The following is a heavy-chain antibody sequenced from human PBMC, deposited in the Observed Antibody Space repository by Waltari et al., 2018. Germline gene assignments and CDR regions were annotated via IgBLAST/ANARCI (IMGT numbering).Heavy chain of an antibody. J-gene: IGHJ6*02. Sequence: EVQLVESGGGLVQPGGSLRLSCAASGVTFSSYWMSWVRQAPGKGLEWVANIKQDGSEKYYVDSVKGRFTISRDNAKNSLYLQMNSLRAEDTAVYYCSSCQYYYGMDVWGQGTTVTVSS. CDR3: SSCQYYYGMDV. CDR2: IKQDGSEK. CDR1: GVTFSSYW. V-gene: IGHV3-7*01. D-gene: IGHD6-13*01.